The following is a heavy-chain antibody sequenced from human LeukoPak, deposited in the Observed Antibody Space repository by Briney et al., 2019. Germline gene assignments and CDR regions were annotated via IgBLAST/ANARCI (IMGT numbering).Heavy chain of an antibody. Sequence: SETLSLTCTVSGGSLSSSSYHWGWIRQPPGKGLEWIGSIYYSGSTYYNPSLKSRVTISVDTSKNQFSLKLSSVTAADTAVYYCARLPSPYYYYYMDVWGKGTTVTISS. CDR2: IYYSGST. V-gene: IGHV4-39*01. CDR1: GGSLSSSSYH. CDR3: ARLPSPYYYYYMDV. J-gene: IGHJ6*03. D-gene: IGHD2-2*01.